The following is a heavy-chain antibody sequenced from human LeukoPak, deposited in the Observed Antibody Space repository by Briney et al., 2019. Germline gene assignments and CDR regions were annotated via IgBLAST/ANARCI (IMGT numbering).Heavy chain of an antibody. CDR3: ARGRRVRQQLVTRWFDP. CDR1: GGSFSGYY. D-gene: IGHD6-13*01. V-gene: IGHV4-34*01. CDR2: INHSGST. J-gene: IGHJ5*02. Sequence: SETLSLTCAVYGGSFSGYYWSWIRQPPGKGLEWIGEINHSGSTNYNPSLKSRVTISVDTSKNQFSLKLSSVTAADTAVYYCARGRRVRQQLVTRWFDPWGQGTLVTVSS.